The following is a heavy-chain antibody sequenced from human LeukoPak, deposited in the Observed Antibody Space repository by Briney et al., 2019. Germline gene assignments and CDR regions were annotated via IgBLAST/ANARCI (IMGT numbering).Heavy chain of an antibody. CDR1: GGSFSGYY. CDR2: INHSGST. D-gene: IGHD5-18*01. Sequence: PSETLSLSCAVYGGSFSGYYWSWIRQPPGKGLEWLGEINHSGSTNYNPSLKSRVTISVDTSKTQLSLKLSSVTAADTAVYYCARDRGGAYSYGYDYWGQGTLVTVSS. V-gene: IGHV4-34*01. CDR3: ARDRGGAYSYGYDY. J-gene: IGHJ4*02.